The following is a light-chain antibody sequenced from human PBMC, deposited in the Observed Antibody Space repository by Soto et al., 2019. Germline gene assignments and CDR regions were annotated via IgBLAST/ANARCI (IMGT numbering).Light chain of an antibody. CDR3: QQLKSYPLT. CDR1: QGISTF. J-gene: IGKJ5*01. Sequence: DIHLTQSPSFLSASVGDRVIITCRASQGISTFLAWYQQKPGKAPKLLIHVASTLQSGVPSRFSGSGSGTEFTLTITSLQPEDFATSYCQQLKSYPLTFGQGTRLEI. V-gene: IGKV1-9*01. CDR2: VAS.